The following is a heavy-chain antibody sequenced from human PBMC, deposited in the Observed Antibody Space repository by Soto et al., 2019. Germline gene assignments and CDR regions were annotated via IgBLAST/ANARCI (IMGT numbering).Heavy chain of an antibody. Sequence: GGSLRLSCAASGFTFSSYGMHWVRQAPGKGLEWVAVISYDGSNKYYADSVKGRFTISRDNSKNTLYLQMNSLRAEDTAVYYCAKGFASGYDYDAFDIWGQGTMVTVSS. CDR1: GFTFSSYG. V-gene: IGHV3-30*18. CDR3: AKGFASGYDYDAFDI. D-gene: IGHD5-12*01. J-gene: IGHJ3*02. CDR2: ISYDGSNK.